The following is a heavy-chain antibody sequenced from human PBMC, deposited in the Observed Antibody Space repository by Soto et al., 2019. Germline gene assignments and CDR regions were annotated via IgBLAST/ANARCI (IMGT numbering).Heavy chain of an antibody. J-gene: IGHJ4*02. Sequence: QVQLVESGGGLVQPGGSLRLSCAASGFTFSDYYMSWIRQAPGKGLEWRSYISSSGLTIHYADSVKGRFTISRDNAKNSTYLQMNSLGAEDTAVYYGASLRSWRVDYWGQGTLFTVSS. V-gene: IGHV3-11*01. CDR3: ASLRSWRVDY. D-gene: IGHD1-26*01. CDR2: ISSSGLTI. CDR1: GFTFSDYY.